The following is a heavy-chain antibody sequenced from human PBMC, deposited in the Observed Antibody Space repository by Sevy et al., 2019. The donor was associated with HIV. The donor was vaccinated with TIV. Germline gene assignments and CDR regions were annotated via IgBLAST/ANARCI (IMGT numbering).Heavy chain of an antibody. CDR3: AGENAWGRGYS. V-gene: IGHV4-59*08. J-gene: IGHJ4*02. Sequence: SATLSLTCTVSGGSITSLYWNWIRQPPGKGLEWIANIYYNGHINYNPSIKSRVTLSLDTSKNQFSLRLSSVTAADTAMYYCAGENAWGRGYSWGQGTLVTVSS. CDR1: GGSITSLY. D-gene: IGHD1-26*01. CDR2: IYYNGHI.